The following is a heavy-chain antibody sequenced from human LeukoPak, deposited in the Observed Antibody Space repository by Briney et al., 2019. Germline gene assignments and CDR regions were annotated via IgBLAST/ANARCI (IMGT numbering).Heavy chain of an antibody. CDR3: ARGEAAADY. J-gene: IGHJ4*02. V-gene: IGHV4-38-2*01. D-gene: IGHD6-13*01. CDR1: GYSISSGYY. Sequence: SETLSLTCAVSGYSISSGYYWGWIRQPPGKGLEWIGSIYHSGSAYYNPSLKSRVTISVDTSKNQFSLKLSSVTAADTAVYYCARGEAAADYWGQGTLVTVSS. CDR2: IYHSGSA.